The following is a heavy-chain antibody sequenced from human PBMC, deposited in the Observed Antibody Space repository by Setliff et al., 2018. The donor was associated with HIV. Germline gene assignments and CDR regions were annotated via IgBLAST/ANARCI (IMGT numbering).Heavy chain of an antibody. CDR2: ISGSAGST. Sequence: PGGSLRLSCAASGFIFNNYAMSWVRQAPGKGLEWVSAISGSAGSTYYADSVKGRFTISRGNSKSTLYLQMNSLRAEDTAVYYCAKAARDYYDSSGYYIGIDYWGRGTLVTVSS. CDR1: GFIFNNYA. CDR3: AKAARDYYDSSGYYIGIDY. J-gene: IGHJ4*02. D-gene: IGHD3-22*01. V-gene: IGHV3-23*01.